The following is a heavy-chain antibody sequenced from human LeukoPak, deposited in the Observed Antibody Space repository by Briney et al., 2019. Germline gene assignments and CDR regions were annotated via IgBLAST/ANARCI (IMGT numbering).Heavy chain of an antibody. CDR3: AKDQGDCSGGSCYYFDY. CDR1: GFTFDDYA. CDR2: IIWDGGST. Sequence: PGGSLRLSCAASGFTFDDYAMHWVRQAPGKGLEWVSLIIWDGGSTYNADSVKGRFTISRDNSKNSLYLQMNSLRAEDTALYYCAKDQGDCSGGSCYYFDYWGQGTLVTVSS. V-gene: IGHV3-43D*03. D-gene: IGHD2-15*01. J-gene: IGHJ4*02.